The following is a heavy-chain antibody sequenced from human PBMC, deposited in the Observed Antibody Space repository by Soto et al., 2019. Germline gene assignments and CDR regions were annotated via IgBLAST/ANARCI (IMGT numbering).Heavy chain of an antibody. J-gene: IGHJ4*02. D-gene: IGHD4-17*01. CDR2: ISHDGNKE. V-gene: IGHV3-30*03. CDR3: ARDLYGDYVFDY. Sequence: PGGSLRLSCAASGFTFSNYGIHWVRQAPGKGLEWVAVISHDGNKEYYADSVKGRFTISRDNAKNSLYLQMNSLRAEDTAVYYCARDLYGDYVFDYWGQGTLVTVSS. CDR1: GFTFSNYG.